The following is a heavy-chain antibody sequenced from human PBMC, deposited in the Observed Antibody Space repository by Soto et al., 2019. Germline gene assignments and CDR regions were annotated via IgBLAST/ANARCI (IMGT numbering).Heavy chain of an antibody. CDR2: IYYSGST. D-gene: IGHD3-10*01. CDR1: GGSISSSSYY. V-gene: IGHV4-39*01. CDR3: AKSPYLWFGELFLFEY. J-gene: IGHJ4*02. Sequence: SETLCLTCTVSGGSISSSSYYWGWIRQPPGKGLEWIGSIYYSGSTYYNPSLKSRVTISVDTSKNQFSLKLSSVTAADTAVYYCAKSPYLWFGELFLFEYWGQGTLVTVSS.